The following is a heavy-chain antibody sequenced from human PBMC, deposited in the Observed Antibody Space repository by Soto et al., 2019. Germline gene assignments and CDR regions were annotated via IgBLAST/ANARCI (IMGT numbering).Heavy chain of an antibody. Sequence: EVQLVESGGGLVKPGGSLRLSCATSGFTFNTFTMNWVRQAPGKGLEWVSSISSSSSYIYYANSMKGRFTISRDNAKNTLYLQMSSLRVEDTAVYYCAFLLSKLWPDFDYWGQGTLVTVSP. D-gene: IGHD2-15*01. CDR1: GFTFNTFT. CDR2: ISSSSSYI. J-gene: IGHJ4*02. CDR3: AFLLSKLWPDFDY. V-gene: IGHV3-21*01.